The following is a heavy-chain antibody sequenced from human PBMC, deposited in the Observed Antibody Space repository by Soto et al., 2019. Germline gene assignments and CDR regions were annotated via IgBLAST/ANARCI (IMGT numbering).Heavy chain of an antibody. J-gene: IGHJ5*02. CDR3: ASFRDYDILTVYLKFDP. D-gene: IGHD3-9*01. CDR1: GGPFRSYA. V-gene: IGHV1-69*06. CDR2: IIPIFGTA. Sequence: SLKVTCTETGGPFRSYAISWVRKAPGQGLEWMGGIIPIFGTANYAQKFQGRVTITADKSTSTAYMELSSLRSEDTAVYYCASFRDYDILTVYLKFDPRGQGTLVPAFS.